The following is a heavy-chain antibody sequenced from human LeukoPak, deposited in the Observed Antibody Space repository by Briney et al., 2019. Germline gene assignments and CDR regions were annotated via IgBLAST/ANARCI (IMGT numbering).Heavy chain of an antibody. Sequence: PGGSLRLSCAASEFTFSSYSMNWVRQAPGKGLEWVSYITNSGNSKSYADSVKGRFTISRDNTKNSLYLQMNGLRAEDTAVYYCARTRSSRYCSGGSCYTNFDYWGQGTLVTVSS. J-gene: IGHJ4*02. V-gene: IGHV3-48*01. D-gene: IGHD2-15*01. CDR1: EFTFSSYS. CDR2: ITNSGNSK. CDR3: ARTRSSRYCSGGSCYTNFDY.